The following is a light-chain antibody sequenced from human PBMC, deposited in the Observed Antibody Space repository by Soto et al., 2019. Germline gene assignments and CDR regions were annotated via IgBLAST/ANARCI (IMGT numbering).Light chain of an antibody. CDR2: GAF. J-gene: IGKJ5*01. V-gene: IGKV3-15*01. CDR3: QQYDSWPIT. CDR1: QSISSD. Sequence: ETVMTQSPATLSVSRGETATLSCRASQSISSDLAWYQQKPGQAPRLLIYGAFTRATGIPARFSGSGSGTEFSLTLSSLQSEAFAVYYCQQYDSWPITFGQGTRLEIK.